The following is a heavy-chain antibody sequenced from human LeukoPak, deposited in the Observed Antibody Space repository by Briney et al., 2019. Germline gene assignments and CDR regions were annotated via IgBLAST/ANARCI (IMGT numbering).Heavy chain of an antibody. CDR2: IYSGGST. CDR1: GFTVSSNY. CDR3: AKDPAELYFDY. V-gene: IGHV3-53*01. D-gene: IGHD1-7*01. Sequence: GGSLRLSCAASGFTVSSNYMSWVRQAPGKGLEWVSVIYSGGSTYYADSVKGRFTISRDNSKNTLYLQMNSLRAEDTAVYYCAKDPAELYFDYWGQGTLVTVSS. J-gene: IGHJ4*02.